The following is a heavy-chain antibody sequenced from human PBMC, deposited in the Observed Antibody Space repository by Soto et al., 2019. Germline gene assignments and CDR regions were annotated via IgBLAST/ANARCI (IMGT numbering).Heavy chain of an antibody. CDR2: ITSDGDRT. V-gene: IGHV3-64D*06. Sequence: GGSLRLSCSVSGFTFSNYAMHWVRQAPGKGLEYVSGITSDGDRTWHADSVKDRFTISRDNSKNTLYLQMSSLRVEDTAIYYCVKGNQLLRYYFEFWGPGTLVTVSS. CDR3: VKGNQLLRYYFEF. J-gene: IGHJ4*01. D-gene: IGHD2-15*01. CDR1: GFTFSNYA.